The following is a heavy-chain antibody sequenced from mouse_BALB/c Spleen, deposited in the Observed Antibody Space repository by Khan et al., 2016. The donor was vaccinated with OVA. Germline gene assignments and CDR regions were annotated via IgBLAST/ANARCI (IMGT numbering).Heavy chain of an antibody. J-gene: IGHJ2*01. Sequence: QVQLKQSGPGLVQPSQSLSITCTVSGFSLTSYGVHWVRQSPGKGLEWLGVLWSGGITDYNATFISRLSISKDISKSQVFFKMNSLQANDTAIYYCARNRNGYFDYWGQGTTLTVSS. CDR3: ARNRNGYFDY. CDR1: GFSLTSYG. D-gene: IGHD1-1*02. CDR2: LWSGGIT. V-gene: IGHV2-2*02.